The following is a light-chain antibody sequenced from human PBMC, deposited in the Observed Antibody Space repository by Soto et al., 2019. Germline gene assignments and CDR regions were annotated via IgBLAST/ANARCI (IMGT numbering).Light chain of an antibody. CDR3: QQYGSSPLIT. CDR1: QRLSASD. Sequence: EIVLAQSPGTLSLSPGQIATLSCRASQRLSASDIAWYQQKPGQAPKFLIYGVSSRATGIPDRFNGSESGTDFTLTISRLEPEDFAVYHCQQYGSSPLITFGQGTRLEI. V-gene: IGKV3-20*01. CDR2: GVS. J-gene: IGKJ5*01.